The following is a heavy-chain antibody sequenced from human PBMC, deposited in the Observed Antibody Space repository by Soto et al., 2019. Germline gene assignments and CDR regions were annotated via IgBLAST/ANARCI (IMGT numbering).Heavy chain of an antibody. D-gene: IGHD3-9*01. CDR2: VYYSGST. V-gene: IGHV4-39*01. Sequence: SETLSLTGTVSGGSVSRSSYYWGWVRPPPGKGLEWIGSVYYSGSTYYNPSLESRVTISVDKSKNQFSLKLMSLSAADTAVYYCGRLEGLATISYYFDYWGQGALVTVSS. CDR1: GGSVSRSSYY. J-gene: IGHJ4*02. CDR3: GRLEGLATISYYFDY.